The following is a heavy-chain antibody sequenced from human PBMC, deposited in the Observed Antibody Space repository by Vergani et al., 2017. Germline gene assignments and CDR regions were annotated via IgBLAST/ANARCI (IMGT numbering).Heavy chain of an antibody. V-gene: IGHV4-59*01. CDR2: IYYSGDT. CDR3: ARDSASRYGSDSNWFDP. CDR1: GGSISSYY. Sequence: QVQLQESGPGLVKPSETLSLTCTVSGGSISSYYWSWIRQPPGKGLEWIGYIYYSGDTNYNHSPTSRVTISVDTSKNHFSLKLSSVTATDTAEYYCARDSASRYGSDSNWFDPWGQGTLVTVSS. J-gene: IGHJ5*02. D-gene: IGHD3-9*01.